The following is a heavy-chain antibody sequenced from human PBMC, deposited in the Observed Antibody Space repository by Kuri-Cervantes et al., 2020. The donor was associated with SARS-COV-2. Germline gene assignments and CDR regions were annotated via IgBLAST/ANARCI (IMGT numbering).Heavy chain of an antibody. CDR1: GGTFSSYA. CDR3: ARSSLGYCSGGSCSSWFDP. V-gene: IGHV1-69*05. D-gene: IGHD2-15*01. Sequence: SVKVSCKASGGTFSSYAISWVRQAPGQGLEWMGGIIPIFGTANYAQKFQGRVTITTDESTSTAYMELSSLRSEDTAVYCCARSSLGYCSGGSCSSWFDPWGQGTLVTVSS. CDR2: IIPIFGTA. J-gene: IGHJ5*02.